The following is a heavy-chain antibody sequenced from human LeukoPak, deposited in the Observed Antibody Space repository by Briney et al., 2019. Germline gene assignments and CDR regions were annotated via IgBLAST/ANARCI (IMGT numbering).Heavy chain of an antibody. V-gene: IGHV3-23*01. CDR2: ISSTDAGT. D-gene: IGHD3-22*01. CDR3: AKLDYDSSGYYSD. J-gene: IGHJ4*02. Sequence: GGSLRLSCAASGFILSSYAMSWFRQAPGKGLEGGSAISSTDAGTYHADSVRGRFTISRDSSKNTLYLQMNSLRAEDAAVYYCAKLDYDSSGYYSDWGQGTLVTVSS. CDR1: GFILSSYA.